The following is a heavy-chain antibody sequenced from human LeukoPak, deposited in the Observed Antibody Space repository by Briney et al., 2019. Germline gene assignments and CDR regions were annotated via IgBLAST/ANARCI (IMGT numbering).Heavy chain of an antibody. CDR1: GGSFSGYY. Sequence: PSETLSLTCAVYGGSFSGYYWSWIRQPPGKGLEWIGEINHSGSTNYNPSLKSRVTISVDTSKNQFSLKLSSVTAADTAVYYCARAECSSTSCYRGYFDLWGRGILVTVSS. CDR2: INHSGST. D-gene: IGHD2-2*01. CDR3: ARAECSSTSCYRGYFDL. V-gene: IGHV4-34*01. J-gene: IGHJ2*01.